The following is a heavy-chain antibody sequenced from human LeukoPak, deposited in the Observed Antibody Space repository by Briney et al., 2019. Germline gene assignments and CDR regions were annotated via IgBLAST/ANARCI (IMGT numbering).Heavy chain of an antibody. CDR1: GYTFTSYG. CDR3: ARASRRQQRLAHYYYYYMDV. J-gene: IGHJ6*03. V-gene: IGHV1-18*01. D-gene: IGHD6-19*01. Sequence: ASVKVSCKASGYTFTSYGISWVRQAPGQGLEWMGWISAYNGNTNYAQKFQGRVTMTRNTSISTAYMELSSLRSEDTAVYYCARASRRQQRLAHYYYYYMDVWGKGTTVTISS. CDR2: ISAYNGNT.